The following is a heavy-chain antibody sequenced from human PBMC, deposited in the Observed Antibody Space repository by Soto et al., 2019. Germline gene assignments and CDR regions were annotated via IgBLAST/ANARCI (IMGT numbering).Heavy chain of an antibody. CDR3: AKAPVGLYSSSWYLSHCDY. V-gene: IGHV3-23*01. J-gene: IGHJ4*02. D-gene: IGHD6-13*01. CDR2: IRGSGGST. CDR1: VFTFISYA. Sequence: GGSLRLSCAASVFTFISYARSWVRKAPGKGLEWVSAIRGSGGSTYYADSVKGRFTISRDNSKNTLYLQMNSLRAEDTAVYYCAKAPVGLYSSSWYLSHCDYWGQGTLVTVSS.